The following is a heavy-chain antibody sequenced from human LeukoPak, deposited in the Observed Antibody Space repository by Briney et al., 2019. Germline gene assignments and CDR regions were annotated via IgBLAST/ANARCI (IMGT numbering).Heavy chain of an antibody. CDR2: INSGGSST. J-gene: IGHJ6*02. V-gene: IGHV3-74*01. Sequence: GGSLRLSCAASGFTFSSYWMHWVRQAPGKGLVWVSRINSGGSSTSYADSVKGRFTISRDNAKNTLYLQMNSLRAEDTAVYYCARDRPYYDFWSGYSSPGGMDVWGQGTTVTVSS. CDR3: ARDRPYYDFWSGYSSPGGMDV. CDR1: GFTFSSYW. D-gene: IGHD3-3*01.